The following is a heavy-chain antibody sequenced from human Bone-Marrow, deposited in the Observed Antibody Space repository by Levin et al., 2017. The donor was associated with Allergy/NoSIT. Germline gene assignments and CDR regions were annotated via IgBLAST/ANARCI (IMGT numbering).Heavy chain of an antibody. D-gene: IGHD4-23*01. V-gene: IGHV3-7*01. CDR3: ARVWGGNHPFDY. Sequence: GESLKISCAASGFTFSSYWMSWVRQAPGKGLEWVANIKQDGSEKYYVDSVKGRFTISRDNAKNSLYLQMNSLRAEDTAVYYCARVWGGNHPFDYWGQGTLVTVSS. J-gene: IGHJ4*02. CDR2: IKQDGSEK. CDR1: GFTFSSYW.